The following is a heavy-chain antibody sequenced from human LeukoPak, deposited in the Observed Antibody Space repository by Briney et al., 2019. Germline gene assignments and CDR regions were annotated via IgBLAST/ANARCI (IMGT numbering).Heavy chain of an antibody. D-gene: IGHD2-2*01. CDR1: GFTFSSYW. CDR3: ARVGALVVPAGGFVY. Sequence: GGSLRLSCAASGFTFSSYWLSWVRKAPAQGMERVANIKQDGSEKYYVDSVKGRFTISRDDAKNTLYLQMNSPRAEDTAVYYCARVGALVVPAGGFVYWGQGTLVTVSS. V-gene: IGHV3-7*01. J-gene: IGHJ4*02. CDR2: IKQDGSEK.